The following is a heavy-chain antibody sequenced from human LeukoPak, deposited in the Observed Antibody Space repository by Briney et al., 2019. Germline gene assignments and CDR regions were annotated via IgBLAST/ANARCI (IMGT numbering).Heavy chain of an antibody. V-gene: IGHV4-61*02. CDR2: IYTSGST. J-gene: IGHJ5*02. Sequence: PSETLSLTCTVSGGSISSGSYYWSWIRQPAGKGLEWIGRIYTSGSTNYNPSLKSRVTISVDTSKNQFSLKLSSVTAADTAVYYCARQGIYCRSTSCSPNWFDPWGQGTLVTVSS. CDR3: ARQGIYCRSTSCSPNWFDP. CDR1: GGSISSGSYY. D-gene: IGHD2-2*01.